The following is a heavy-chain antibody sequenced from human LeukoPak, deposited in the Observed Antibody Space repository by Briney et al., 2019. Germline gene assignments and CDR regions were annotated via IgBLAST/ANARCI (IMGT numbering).Heavy chain of an antibody. J-gene: IGHJ2*01. Sequence: SETLSLTCTVSGGSISSYYWSWIRQPPGKGLEWIGYIYYSGSTNYNPSLKSRVTISVDTSKNQFSLKLSSVTAADTAVYYCARVITMIVVPKDWYFDLWGRGTLVTVSS. V-gene: IGHV4-59*01. CDR2: IYYSGST. CDR1: GGSISSYY. CDR3: ARVITMIVVPKDWYFDL. D-gene: IGHD3-22*01.